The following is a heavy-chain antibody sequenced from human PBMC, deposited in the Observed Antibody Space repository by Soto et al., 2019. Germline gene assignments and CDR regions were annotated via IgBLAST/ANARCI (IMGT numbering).Heavy chain of an antibody. V-gene: IGHV1-18*04. D-gene: IGHD6-6*01. Sequence: GASVKVSCKASGYTFTSYGISWVRQAPGQGLGWMGWISAYNGNTNYAQKLQGRVTMTTDTSTSTAYMELRSLRSDDTAVYYCARFTRVAARKWFDPWGQGTLVTVSS. J-gene: IGHJ5*02. CDR2: ISAYNGNT. CDR1: GYTFTSYG. CDR3: ARFTRVAARKWFDP.